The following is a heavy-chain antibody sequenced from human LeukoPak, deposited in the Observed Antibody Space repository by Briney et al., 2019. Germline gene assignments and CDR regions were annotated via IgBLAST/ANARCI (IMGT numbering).Heavy chain of an antibody. CDR1: GGSISSGSFF. V-gene: IGHV4-39*01. D-gene: IGHD3-10*01. CDR3: ARLIYYGSGRVDY. J-gene: IGHJ4*02. CDR2: IHSIGST. Sequence: SETLSLTCTLSGGSISSGSFFWDWIRQPPGKGLEWLGSIHSIGSTYYNPSLKSRLTMSVDTSKNQFSLKLSSVTAADTAVYYCARLIYYGSGRVDYWGQGTLVTVSS.